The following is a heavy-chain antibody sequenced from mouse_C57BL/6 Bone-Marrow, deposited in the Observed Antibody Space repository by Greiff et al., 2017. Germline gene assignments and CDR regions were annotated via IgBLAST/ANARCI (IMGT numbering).Heavy chain of an antibody. D-gene: IGHD2-3*01. CDR2: ISSGGSYT. Sequence: EVQFVESGGDLVKPGGSLKLSCAASGFTFSSYGMSWVRQTPDKRLEWVATISSGGSYTYYPDSVKGRFTISRDNAKNTLYLQMSSLKSEDTAMYYCARRLLRWFAYWGQGTLVTVSA. J-gene: IGHJ3*01. CDR1: GFTFSSYG. CDR3: ARRLLRWFAY. V-gene: IGHV5-6*01.